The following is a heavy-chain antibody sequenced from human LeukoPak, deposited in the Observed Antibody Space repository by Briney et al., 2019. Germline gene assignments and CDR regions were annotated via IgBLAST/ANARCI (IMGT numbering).Heavy chain of an antibody. Sequence: SVKVSCTASGGTFSSYAISWVRQAPGQGLEWMGGIIPIFGTANYAQKFQGRVTITTDESTSTAYMELSSLRSEDTAVYYCARVGYYYDSKGPGGYYYYYMDVWGKGTTVTVSS. CDR2: IIPIFGTA. D-gene: IGHD3-22*01. CDR3: ARVGYYYDSKGPGGYYYYYMDV. CDR1: GGTFSSYA. J-gene: IGHJ6*03. V-gene: IGHV1-69*05.